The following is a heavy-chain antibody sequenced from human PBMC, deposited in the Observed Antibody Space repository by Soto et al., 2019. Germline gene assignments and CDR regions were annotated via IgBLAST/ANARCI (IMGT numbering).Heavy chain of an antibody. J-gene: IGHJ4*02. Sequence: PGGSLRLSCAASGFTFSSYTLSWVRQAPGKGLEWVSAIRASGSDTFYADSVKGRFTISRDNSKNTLYLQMNSLRAEDTAVYYCATYQGEDWESERHRYWGPGTLFTVSS. CDR2: IRASGSDT. D-gene: IGHD3-16*01. CDR3: ATYQGEDWESERHRY. CDR1: GFTFSSYT. V-gene: IGHV3-23*01.